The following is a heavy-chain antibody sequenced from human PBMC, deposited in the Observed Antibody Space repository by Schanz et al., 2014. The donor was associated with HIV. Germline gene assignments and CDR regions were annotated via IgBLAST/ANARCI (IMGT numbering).Heavy chain of an antibody. V-gene: IGHV3-30*18. J-gene: IGHJ5*02. D-gene: IGHD5-18*01. CDR2: ISYDGSNK. Sequence: QVQLVESGGGVVQPGRSLRLSCAASGFTFDSYGIHWVRQAPGKGLEWVAVISYDGSNKKYADSVKGRFTISRDNSKNTLYLQMKSLRPEDTAVYYCVKAYSSGFSGAGSWGQGALVTVSS. CDR3: VKAYSSGFSGAGS. CDR1: GFTFDSYG.